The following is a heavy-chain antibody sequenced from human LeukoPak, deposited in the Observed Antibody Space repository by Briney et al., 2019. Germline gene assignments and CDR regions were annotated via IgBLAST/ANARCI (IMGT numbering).Heavy chain of an antibody. Sequence: GGSLRLSCAASGFTFDDYAMHWVRQAPGKGLEWVSGISWNSGSIGYADSVKGRFTISRDNAKNSLYLQMNSLRAEDTAVYYCAKASMSMIEVGTYFLDNWGQGTLVSVSS. D-gene: IGHD3-22*01. CDR3: AKASMSMIEVGTYFLDN. V-gene: IGHV3-9*01. CDR2: ISWNSGSI. CDR1: GFTFDDYA. J-gene: IGHJ4*02.